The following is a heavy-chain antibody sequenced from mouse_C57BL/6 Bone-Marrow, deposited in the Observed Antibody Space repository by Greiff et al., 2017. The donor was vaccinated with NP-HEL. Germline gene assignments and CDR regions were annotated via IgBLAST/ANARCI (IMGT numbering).Heavy chain of an antibody. CDR3: AGAGVGLYAMDY. J-gene: IGHJ4*01. CDR1: GYTFTSYW. CDR2: INPSNGGT. V-gene: IGHV1-53*01. Sequence: QVQLQQSGTELVKPGASVKLSCKASGYTFTSYWMHWVKQRPGQGLEWIGNINPSNGGTNYNEKFKSKATLTVDKSSSTAYMQLSSLTSEDSAVYYCAGAGVGLYAMDYWGQGTSVTVSS. D-gene: IGHD1-1*02.